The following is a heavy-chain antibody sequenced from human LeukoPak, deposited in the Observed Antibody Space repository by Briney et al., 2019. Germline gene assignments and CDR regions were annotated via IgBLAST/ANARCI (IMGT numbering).Heavy chain of an antibody. D-gene: IGHD6-13*01. CDR3: ARAHSAAGTYYYYYMDV. CDR1: GFTFSHYG. V-gene: IGHV3-48*01. Sequence: GGSLRLSCAASGFTFSHYGMHWVRQAPGKGLEWVSYISLSSSSIYYADSLKGRFTISRDNAKNSLYLQMNSLRAEDTAVYYCARAHSAAGTYYYYYMDVWGKGTTVTVSS. CDR2: ISLSSSSI. J-gene: IGHJ6*03.